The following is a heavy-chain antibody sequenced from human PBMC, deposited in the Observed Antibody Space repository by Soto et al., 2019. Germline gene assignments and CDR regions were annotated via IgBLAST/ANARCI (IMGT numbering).Heavy chain of an antibody. CDR2: IYYSGST. CDR1: GGSISSYY. J-gene: IGHJ4*02. D-gene: IGHD4-17*01. CDR3: ARGGLTVTIGLFDY. Sequence: SETLSLTCTVSGGSISSYYWSWIRQPPGKGLEWIGYIYYSGSTNYNPSLKSRVTISVDTSKNQFSLKLSSVTAADTAVYYCARGGLTVTIGLFDYWGQGTLVTVSS. V-gene: IGHV4-59*01.